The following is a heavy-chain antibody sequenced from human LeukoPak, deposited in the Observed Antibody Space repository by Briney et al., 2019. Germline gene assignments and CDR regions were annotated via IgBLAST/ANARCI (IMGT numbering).Heavy chain of an antibody. CDR3: ARGGRRYSY. CDR2: IYYSGSA. V-gene: IGHV4-59*01. D-gene: IGHD5-18*01. CDR1: GGSISSYY. Sequence: SETLSLTCTVSGGSISSYYWSWIRQPPGKGLEWIGYIYYSGSANYNPSLKSRVTISVDTSKNQFSLKLISVTAADTAVYYRARGGRRYSYWGQGTLVTVSS. J-gene: IGHJ4*02.